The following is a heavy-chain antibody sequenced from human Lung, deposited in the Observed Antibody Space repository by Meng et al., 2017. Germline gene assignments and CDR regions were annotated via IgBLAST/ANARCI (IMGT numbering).Heavy chain of an antibody. D-gene: IGHD6-19*01. CDR3: VRSSAWVRTGFDP. J-gene: IGHJ5*02. Sequence: QSQLQGSGPGLVKPSEALSLSCSVSGGSISTSGYYWGWIRQPPGKGLEWIGSIGHSGFTYYTPSLKSRVAVSLDTSKSQFSLMLTSVTAADTAVYYCVRSSAWVRTGFDPWGQGTLVTVSS. CDR2: IGHSGFT. V-gene: IGHV4-39*01. CDR1: GGSISTSGYY.